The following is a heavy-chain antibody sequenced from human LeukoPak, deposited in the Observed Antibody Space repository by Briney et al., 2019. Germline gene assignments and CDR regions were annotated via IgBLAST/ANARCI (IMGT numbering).Heavy chain of an antibody. Sequence: PSDTLSLTCTVSGGSMNNYYWNWIRQSPKKGLDWIGFVFSRGTTNFNPSFRSRLTMSIDTSRNQFSLRLTSMTAADTAVYFCARSWAAKWALPGQFDSWGQGRLVTVSS. CDR1: GGSMNNYY. CDR2: VFSRGTT. D-gene: IGHD1-26*01. J-gene: IGHJ4*02. CDR3: ARSWAAKWALPGQFDS. V-gene: IGHV4-4*07.